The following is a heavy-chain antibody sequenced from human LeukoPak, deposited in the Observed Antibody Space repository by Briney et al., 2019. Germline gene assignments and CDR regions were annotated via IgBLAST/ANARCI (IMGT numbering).Heavy chain of an antibody. V-gene: IGHV3-74*01. J-gene: IGHJ4*02. CDR1: GFTFSSYW. CDR3: AKLSSGGYGSGSYYNFDY. Sequence: GGSLRLSCAASGFTFSSYWMHWVRQAPGKGLVWVSRINSDGSSTSYADSVKGRFTISRDNAKNTLYLQMNSLRAEDTAVYYCAKLSSGGYGSGSYYNFDYWGQGTLITVSS. D-gene: IGHD3-10*01. CDR2: INSDGSST.